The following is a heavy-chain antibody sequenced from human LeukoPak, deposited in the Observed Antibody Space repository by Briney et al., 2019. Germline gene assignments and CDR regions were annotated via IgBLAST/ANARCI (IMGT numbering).Heavy chain of an antibody. D-gene: IGHD5-12*01. CDR2: ISYDGSNK. CDR3: AKDLEGYSGYDLDY. CDR1: GFTFSSYA. V-gene: IGHV3-30*04. Sequence: GGSLRLSCAASGFTFSSYAMHWVRQAPGKGLEWVAVISYDGSNKYYADSVKGRFTISRDNSKNTLYLQMNSLRAEDTAVYYCAKDLEGYSGYDLDYWGQGTLVTVSS. J-gene: IGHJ4*02.